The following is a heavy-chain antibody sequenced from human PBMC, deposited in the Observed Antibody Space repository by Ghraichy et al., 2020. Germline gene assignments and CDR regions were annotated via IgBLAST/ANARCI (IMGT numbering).Heavy chain of an antibody. CDR1: GFTFSDYY. J-gene: IGHJ4*02. V-gene: IGHV3-11*01. CDR2: ISSSGSTI. Sequence: GGSLRLSCAASGFTFSDYYMSWIRQAPGKGLEWVSYISSSGSTIYYADSVKGRFTISRDNAKNSLYLQMNSLRAEDTAVYYCASSKQYYDFWSGYFGTLDYWGQGTLVTVSS. CDR3: ASSKQYYDFWSGYFGTLDY. D-gene: IGHD3-3*01.